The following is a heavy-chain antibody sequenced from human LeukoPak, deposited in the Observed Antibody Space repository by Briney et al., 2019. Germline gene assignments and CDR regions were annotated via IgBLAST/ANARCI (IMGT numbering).Heavy chain of an antibody. Sequence: SETLSLTCAVYGGSFSGYYWSWIRQSPGKGLEWIGEINHSGSTNYNPSLKSRVTISVDTSKNQFSLKLSSVTAADTAVYYCARWDRGVVVITDAFDIWGQGTMVTVSS. CDR2: INHSGST. D-gene: IGHD3-22*01. CDR3: ARWDRGVVVITDAFDI. V-gene: IGHV4-34*01. CDR1: GGSFSGYY. J-gene: IGHJ3*02.